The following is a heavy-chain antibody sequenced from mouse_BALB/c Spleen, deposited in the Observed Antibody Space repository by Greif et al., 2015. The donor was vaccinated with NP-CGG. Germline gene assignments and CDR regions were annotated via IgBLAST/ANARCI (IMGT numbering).Heavy chain of an antibody. D-gene: IGHD2-4*01. CDR1: GFNIKDYY. CDR2: IDPENGDT. J-gene: IGHJ3*01. CDR3: NAWGGLRTFAY. V-gene: IGHV14-4*02. Sequence: VQLKQSGAELVRSGASVKLSCTASGFNIKDYYMHWVKQRPEQGLEWIGWIDPENGDTEYAPKFQGKATMTADTSSNTAYLQLSSLTSEDTAVYYCNAWGGLRTFAYWGQGTLVTVSA.